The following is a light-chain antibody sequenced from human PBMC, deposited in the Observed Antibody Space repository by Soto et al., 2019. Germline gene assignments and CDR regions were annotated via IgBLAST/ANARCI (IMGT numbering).Light chain of an antibody. CDR1: QSVSSK. CDR3: QQYDKWPRT. Sequence: EIVMTQSPATLSVSPGERATLSCRASQSVSSKLAWYQQKPGQAPRLLIYRASTRATDIPARFSGSGSGTEFTLTISSLQSEDFAVYYCQQYDKWPRTFGQGTKVEIK. CDR2: RAS. J-gene: IGKJ1*01. V-gene: IGKV3-15*01.